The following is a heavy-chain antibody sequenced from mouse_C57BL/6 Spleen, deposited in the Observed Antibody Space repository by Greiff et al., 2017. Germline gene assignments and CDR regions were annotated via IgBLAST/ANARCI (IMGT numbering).Heavy chain of an antibody. CDR1: GYTFTSYW. CDR3: ASHDYDGGDY. CDR2: IDPSDSYT. J-gene: IGHJ2*01. Sequence: VQLQQPGAELVKPGASVKLSCKASGYTFTSYWMQWVKQRPGQGLEWIGEIDPSDSYTNYNQKFKGKATLTVDTSSSTAYMQLSSLTSEDSAVYYCASHDYDGGDYWGQGTTLTVSS. D-gene: IGHD2-4*01. V-gene: IGHV1-50*01.